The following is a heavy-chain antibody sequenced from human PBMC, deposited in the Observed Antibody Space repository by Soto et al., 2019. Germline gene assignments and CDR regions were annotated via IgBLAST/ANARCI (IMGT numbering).Heavy chain of an antibody. CDR1: GVSISSYC. CDR2: IYYSGST. D-gene: IGHD3-22*01. CDR3: ARYTYYYDSSGYDAFDI. V-gene: IGHV4-59*01. Sequence: SVTLSLTCTVSGVSISSYCLSWVRQPPGKGLEWIGYIYYSGSTNYNPSLKSRVTISVDTSKNQFSLKLSSVTAADTAVYYCARYTYYYDSSGYDAFDIWGQGTMV. J-gene: IGHJ3*02.